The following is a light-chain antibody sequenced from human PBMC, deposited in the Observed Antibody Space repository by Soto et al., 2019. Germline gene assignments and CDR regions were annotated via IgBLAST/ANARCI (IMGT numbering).Light chain of an antibody. Sequence: DIPMTQSPSTLSGSVGARVTITCRASQTISSWLAWYHQKPGKAPKLLIYDASNLESGVPSRFSGSGSGTEFTLTISSLQPEDFGIYYCQQYENYWTFGQGTKVDI. CDR3: QQYENYWT. CDR2: DAS. CDR1: QTISSW. V-gene: IGKV1-5*01. J-gene: IGKJ1*01.